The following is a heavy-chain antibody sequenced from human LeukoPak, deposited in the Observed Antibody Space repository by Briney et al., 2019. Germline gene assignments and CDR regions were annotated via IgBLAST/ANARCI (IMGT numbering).Heavy chain of an antibody. Sequence: GGSLRLSCAASGFTFSTYAMSWVRQAPGKGLEWVSTISSSGGSTYYADSVKGRFTISRDNSKNTVSLQMNSLRAEDTAVYYCAKRDLGYWGQGTLVTVSS. CDR3: AKRDLGY. V-gene: IGHV3-23*01. J-gene: IGHJ4*02. CDR2: ISSSGGST. CDR1: GFTFSTYA.